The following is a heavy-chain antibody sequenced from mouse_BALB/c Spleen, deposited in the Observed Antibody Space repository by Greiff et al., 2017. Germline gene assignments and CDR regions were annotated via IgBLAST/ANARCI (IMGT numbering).Heavy chain of an antibody. D-gene: IGHD3-1*01. CDR3: ARSGSPPYY. CDR2: INPYNDGT. J-gene: IGHJ2*01. V-gene: IGHV1-14*01. CDR1: GYTFTSYV. Sequence: EVQGVESGPELVKPGASVKMSCKASGYTFTSYVMHWVKQKPGQGLEWIGYINPYNDGTKYNEKFKGKATLTSDKSSSTAYMELSSLTSEDSAVYYCARSGSPPYYWGQGTTLTVSS.